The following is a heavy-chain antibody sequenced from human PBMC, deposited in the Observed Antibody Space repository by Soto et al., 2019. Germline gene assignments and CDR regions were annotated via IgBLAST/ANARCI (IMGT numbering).Heavy chain of an antibody. CDR2: ITNNGAST. D-gene: IGHD2-8*02. J-gene: IGHJ4*02. Sequence: EVQLLESGGGLVQPGGSLRLSCAASGFTFSSSAMSWVRQAPGKGLEWVSTITNNGASTYYADSVKGRFTISRDTSKNTPYLQMNSLRAEDTVVYYCAKLVACWGQGTLVTVSS. CDR3: AKLVAC. V-gene: IGHV3-23*01. CDR1: GFTFSSSA.